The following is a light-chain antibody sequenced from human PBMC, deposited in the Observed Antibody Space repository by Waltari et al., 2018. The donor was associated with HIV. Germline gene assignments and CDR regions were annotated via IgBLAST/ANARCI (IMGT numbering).Light chain of an antibody. CDR3: AAWDVSVSGRGVI. CDR1: ASNIGRGY. CDR2: RNN. Sequence: QSVLTQPPSASGAPGQSVTISCSGSASNIGRGYVYWFQQLPGTAPKLLMYRNNQRPSGVPDRVSASKSGTAASLAIRGLRPDDEADYYCAAWDVSVSGRGVIFGGGTKLTVL. V-gene: IGLV1-47*01. J-gene: IGLJ2*01.